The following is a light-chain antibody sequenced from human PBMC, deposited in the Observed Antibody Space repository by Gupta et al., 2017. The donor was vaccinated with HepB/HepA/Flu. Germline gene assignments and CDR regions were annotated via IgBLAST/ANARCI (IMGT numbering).Light chain of an antibody. V-gene: IGKV1-5*03. J-gene: IGKJ4*01. CDR3: QQYHLFPLT. CDR1: QHISTF. Sequence: DIQMTQSPATLSASVGDRVTLSCQASQHISTFLAWYQQKPGKAPNLLISESSILESGGPSRFSGSGSGTEFTLTINTLQPEDFATYYCQQYHLFPLTFGGGTKVEF. CDR2: ESS.